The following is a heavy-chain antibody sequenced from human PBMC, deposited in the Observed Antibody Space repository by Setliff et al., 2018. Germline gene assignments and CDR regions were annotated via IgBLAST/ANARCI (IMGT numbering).Heavy chain of an antibody. V-gene: IGHV1-3*01. CDR1: GYSFAKYA. Sequence: ASVKVSCKASGYSFAKYALHWVRQAPGQRLEWMGWINAGNGNTKCSQKFQDRVTITRDTSATTAYIGLSSLRSEDTAVYYCARARGSGARAFDIWGQGTMVTVSS. CDR3: ARARGSGARAFDI. D-gene: IGHD1-26*01. J-gene: IGHJ3*02. CDR2: INAGNGNT.